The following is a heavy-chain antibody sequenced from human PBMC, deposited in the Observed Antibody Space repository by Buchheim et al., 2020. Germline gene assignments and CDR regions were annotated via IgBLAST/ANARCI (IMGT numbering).Heavy chain of an antibody. CDR3: ARSLGCCSGGSCYRRRGYYYYYGMDV. V-gene: IGHV3-48*03. CDR1: GFAFSSYE. CDR2: ISSSGSTI. D-gene: IGHD2-15*01. Sequence: EVQLVESGGGLVQPGGSLRLSCAASGFAFSSYEMNWVRQAPGKGLEWVSYISSSGSTIYYADSVKGRFTISRDNAKNSLYLQMNSLRAEDTAVYYCARSLGCCSGGSCYRRRGYYYYYGMDVWGQGTT. J-gene: IGHJ6*02.